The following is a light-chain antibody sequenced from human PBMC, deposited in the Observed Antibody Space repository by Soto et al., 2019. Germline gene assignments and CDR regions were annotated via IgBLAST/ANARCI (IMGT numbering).Light chain of an antibody. CDR3: SSKRTTASIV. Sequence: QDVLTQPASAPWSPGQTITIACTGTSSDVGAYNYVSWYQQHPGKAPKLMIYEVSNRPSGVSDRFSGSKSGNTASLTISGLQAAEQADYYCSSKRTTASIVFGTGTKVTVL. J-gene: IGLJ1*01. CDR2: EVS. V-gene: IGLV2-14*01. CDR1: SSDVGAYNY.